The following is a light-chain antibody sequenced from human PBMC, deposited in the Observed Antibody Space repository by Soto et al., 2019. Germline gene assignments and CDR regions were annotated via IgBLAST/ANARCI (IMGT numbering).Light chain of an antibody. CDR1: QGISSW. Sequence: TQSPSSVSASVGDRVTITCRASQGISSWIAWYQQKPGQAPRLLIYGAFNRATGIPARFSGSGSGTDFTLTISSLESEDSAIYYCQQRNIWPPVTFGQGTRLEIK. CDR3: QQRNIWPPVT. CDR2: GAF. J-gene: IGKJ5*01. V-gene: IGKV3-11*01.